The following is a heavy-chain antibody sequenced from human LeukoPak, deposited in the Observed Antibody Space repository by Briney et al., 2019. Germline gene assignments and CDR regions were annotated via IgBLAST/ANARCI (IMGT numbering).Heavy chain of an antibody. J-gene: IGHJ6*02. CDR1: GYTFTSYD. D-gene: IGHD2-2*02. CDR3: ASAYCSSTSCHREYYYYGMDV. Sequence: ASVKVSCKASGYTFTSYDINWVRQATGQGLEWMGWMNPNSGNTGYAQKFQGRVTMTRNTSISTAYMELSSLRSEDTAVYYCASAYCSSTSCHREYYYYGMDVWGQGTTVTVSS. CDR2: MNPNSGNT. V-gene: IGHV1-8*01.